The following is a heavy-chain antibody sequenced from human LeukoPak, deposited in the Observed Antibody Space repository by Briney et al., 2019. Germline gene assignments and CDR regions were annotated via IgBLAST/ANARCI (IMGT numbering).Heavy chain of an antibody. V-gene: IGHV3-30*18. CDR2: ISYDGSNK. D-gene: IGHD3-10*02. CDR1: GFTFSSYG. CDR3: AKVGGTICF. J-gene: IGHJ4*02. Sequence: GGSLRLSCAASGFTFSSYGMHWVRQALGKGLEWVAVISYDGSNKYYADSVKGRFTISRDNSKNTLYLQMNSLRAEDTAVYYCAKVGGTICFWGQGTLVTVSS.